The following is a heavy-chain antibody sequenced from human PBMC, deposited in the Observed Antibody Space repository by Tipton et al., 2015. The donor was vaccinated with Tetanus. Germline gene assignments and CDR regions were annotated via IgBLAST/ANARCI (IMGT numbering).Heavy chain of an antibody. CDR1: GFSLSNYK. J-gene: IGHJ5*02. V-gene: IGHV3-21*01. Sequence: SLRLSCEVSGFSLSNYKMNWVRQGPGRGLEWVSSISSTSRYINYADSVKGRFTISRDNAKNSLFLEMNSLRADDTAVYYCVSGSALDPWGQGTLVTVSS. D-gene: IGHD6-25*01. CDR3: VSGSALDP. CDR2: ISSTSRYI.